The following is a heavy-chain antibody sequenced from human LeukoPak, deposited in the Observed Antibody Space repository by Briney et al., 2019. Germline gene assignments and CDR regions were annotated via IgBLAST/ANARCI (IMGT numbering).Heavy chain of an antibody. CDR3: ARGPYYGDYEYFDY. CDR1: GFIFSNYW. J-gene: IGHJ4*02. V-gene: IGHV3-74*01. Sequence: PGGSLRLSCAASGFIFSNYWMHWVRQAPGKGLVWVSRINIDESSTTYADSVKGRFTISRDNAKNTLYLQMNSLRAEDTALYYCARGPYYGDYEYFDYRGQGTLVTVSS. CDR2: INIDESST. D-gene: IGHD4-17*01.